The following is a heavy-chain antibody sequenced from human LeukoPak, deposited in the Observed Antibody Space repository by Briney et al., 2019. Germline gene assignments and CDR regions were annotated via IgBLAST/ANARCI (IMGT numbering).Heavy chain of an antibody. D-gene: IGHD2-2*01. J-gene: IGHJ5*02. Sequence: SETLSLTCTVSAGSISSAGYYWSWIRQPAGKGLEWIGRIYTSGSTNYNPSLKSRVTISVDTSKNQFSLKLSSVTAADTAVYYCARAGDRCSSTSCYSWFDPWGQGTLVTVSS. V-gene: IGHV4-61*02. CDR2: IYTSGST. CDR1: AGSISSAGYY. CDR3: ARAGDRCSSTSCYSWFDP.